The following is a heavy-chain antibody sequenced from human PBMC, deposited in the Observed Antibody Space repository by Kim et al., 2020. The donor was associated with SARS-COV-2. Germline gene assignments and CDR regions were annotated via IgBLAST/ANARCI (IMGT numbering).Heavy chain of an antibody. V-gene: IGHV4-34*01. CDR2: INYSGSP. J-gene: IGHJ4*02. D-gene: IGHD2-2*01. CDR3: TRGPGSTTD. Sequence: WIRQSPGKGLEWIGEINYSGSPNYNPSLGSRVTISVDTFKKQFSLKVTSVTAADTAVYYCTRGPGSTTDWGQGTPVTVSS.